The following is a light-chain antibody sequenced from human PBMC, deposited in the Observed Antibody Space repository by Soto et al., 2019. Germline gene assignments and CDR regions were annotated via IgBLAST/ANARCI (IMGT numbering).Light chain of an antibody. CDR2: ELS. Sequence: QSALTQPPSASGSPGQSVTISCTGTSSDIGGYNYVSWYQQHPGKAPKLMIYELSKRPSGVPDRFSGSKSGNTASLTVSGLQAEDEADYYCQSYDSSLSGVVFGGGTKLTVL. V-gene: IGLV2-8*01. CDR1: SSDIGGYNY. J-gene: IGLJ2*01. CDR3: QSYDSSLSGVV.